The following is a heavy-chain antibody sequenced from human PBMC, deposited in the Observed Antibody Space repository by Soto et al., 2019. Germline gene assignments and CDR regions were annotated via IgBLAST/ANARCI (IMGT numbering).Heavy chain of an antibody. D-gene: IGHD3-16*02. V-gene: IGHV3-23*01. CDR1: GITFSNYA. CDR2: ISTSGGRP. Sequence: EVQLLESGGGLVQPGGALRLSCTASGITFSNYAMSWVRQAPRKGLERVSSISTSGGRPYYADSVKGRFTISRDNSKNTLYLQMNSLRVEDTAVYYCAKDPDRYDYVWGTYRYIDHWGQGTLVTVSS. J-gene: IGHJ4*02. CDR3: AKDPDRYDYVWGTYRYIDH.